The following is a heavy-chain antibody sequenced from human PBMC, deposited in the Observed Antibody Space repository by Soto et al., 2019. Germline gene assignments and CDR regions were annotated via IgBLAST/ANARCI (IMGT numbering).Heavy chain of an antibody. CDR3: ARDFGGYSGYDSFFDY. V-gene: IGHV4-30-4*01. CDR2: IYYSGST. CDR1: CGSISSGDYY. Sequence: SETLSLTCTVSCGSISSGDYYWSWIRQPPGKGLEWIGCIYYSGSTYYNPSLKSRVTISVDTSKNQFSLKLSSVTAADTAVYYCARDFGGYSGYDSFFDYWGQGTLVTVS. J-gene: IGHJ4*02. D-gene: IGHD5-12*01.